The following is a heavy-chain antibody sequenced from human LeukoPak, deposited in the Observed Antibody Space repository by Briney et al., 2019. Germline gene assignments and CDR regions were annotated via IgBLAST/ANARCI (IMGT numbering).Heavy chain of an antibody. V-gene: IGHV3-74*01. D-gene: IGHD1-26*01. CDR3: ARDRYSGSYSDY. CDR1: GFSFGSYW. J-gene: IGHJ4*02. Sequence: GGSLRLSCAASGFSFGSYWMHWVRQAPGKGLVWVSRINSDGSSTSYADSVKGRFTISRDNAKNTLYLQMNSLRAEDTAVYYCARDRYSGSYSDYWGQGTLVTVSS. CDR2: INSDGSST.